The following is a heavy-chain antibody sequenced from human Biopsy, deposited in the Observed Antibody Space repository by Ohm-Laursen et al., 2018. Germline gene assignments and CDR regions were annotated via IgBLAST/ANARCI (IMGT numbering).Heavy chain of an antibody. J-gene: IGHJ6*02. CDR3: VAYPSSGFFENNDDFAMDV. Sequence: GASVKVSCKASGGAFTNYAINWVRQAPGHGLEWMGGIITVSETAGYAERFQGRVTITADVTTTTAYMDLSGLRSEDTAVYYCVAYPSSGFFENNDDFAMDVCGQGTTVIVSS. CDR2: IITVSETA. CDR1: GGAFTNYA. V-gene: IGHV1-69*13. D-gene: IGHD6-19*01.